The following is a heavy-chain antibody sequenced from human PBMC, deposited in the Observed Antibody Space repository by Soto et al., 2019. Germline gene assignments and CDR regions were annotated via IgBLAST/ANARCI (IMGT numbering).Heavy chain of an antibody. J-gene: IGHJ4*02. CDR1: GGSFSGYY. Sequence: SETLSLTCAVYGGSFSGYYWSWIRQPPGKGLEWIGEINHSGSTNYNPSLKSRVTISVDTSKNQFSLKLSPVTAADTAVYYCARVGYVLRYFDWLNPFVYWGQGTLVTVSS. CDR2: INHSGST. D-gene: IGHD3-9*01. CDR3: ARVGYVLRYFDWLNPFVY. V-gene: IGHV4-34*01.